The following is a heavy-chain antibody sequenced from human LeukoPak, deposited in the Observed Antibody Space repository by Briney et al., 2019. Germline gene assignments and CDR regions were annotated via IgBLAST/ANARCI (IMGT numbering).Heavy chain of an antibody. CDR2: IRSKAYGGTT. Sequence: GGSLRLSWAASGFTFSSYSMNWVRQAPGEGLEWVGFIRSKAYGGTTKNAASVKGRFTISRDDSRSIAYLQMNSLKTEDTAVYYCTRRYNYDSSGYYYVRDAFDIWGQGTMVTVSS. D-gene: IGHD3-22*01. CDR3: TRRYNYDSSGYYYVRDAFDI. CDR1: GFTFSSYS. J-gene: IGHJ3*02. V-gene: IGHV3-49*04.